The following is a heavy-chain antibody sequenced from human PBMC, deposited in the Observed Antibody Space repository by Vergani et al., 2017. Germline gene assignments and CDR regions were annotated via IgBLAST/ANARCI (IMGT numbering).Heavy chain of an antibody. J-gene: IGHJ3*02. Sequence: EVQLLESGGGLVQPGGSLRLSCAASGFTFSTYAMSWVRQAPGKGLEWVSTLSASDRRTNYADSVKGRFTISRDISKNTLFLHMNSLRPEDTAVYDCAKVGSSEVAGTFGAFDIWGQGTMVTVSS. V-gene: IGHV3-23*01. CDR2: LSASDRRT. CDR1: GFTFSTYA. D-gene: IGHD6-19*01. CDR3: AKVGSSEVAGTFGAFDI.